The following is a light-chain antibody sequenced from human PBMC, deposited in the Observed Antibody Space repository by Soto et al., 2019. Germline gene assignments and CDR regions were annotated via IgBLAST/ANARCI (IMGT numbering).Light chain of an antibody. CDR1: QSVSSSY. J-gene: IGKJ3*01. Sequence: EIVLTQSPGSLSVSPGERAPLSYRASQSVSSSYLAWYQQKPGQAPRLLIYGASSRATGIPDRFSGSGSGTDFTLTISRLEPEDFAVYYCQQYGSSPLFTFGPGTKVDIK. CDR2: GAS. V-gene: IGKV3-20*01. CDR3: QQYGSSPLFT.